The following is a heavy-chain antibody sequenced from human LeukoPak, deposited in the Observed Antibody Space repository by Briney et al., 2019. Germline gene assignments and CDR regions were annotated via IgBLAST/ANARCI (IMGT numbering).Heavy chain of an antibody. D-gene: IGHD6-19*01. Sequence: GASVKVSCKASGYIFTSYNIYWVRQAPGQGLEWMGIINPSGGSTNYTQKFQGRVTMTRDTSTSTVYMELSSLRSDGTAVYYCARFAVHRRITVAGQFGLDYWGQGTLVIVSS. J-gene: IGHJ4*02. CDR3: ARFAVHRRITVAGQFGLDY. CDR1: GYIFTSYN. CDR2: INPSGGST. V-gene: IGHV1-46*01.